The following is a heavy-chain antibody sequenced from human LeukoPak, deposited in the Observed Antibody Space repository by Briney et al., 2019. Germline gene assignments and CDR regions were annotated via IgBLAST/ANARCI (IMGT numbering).Heavy chain of an antibody. CDR3: ARWSGSVTARNYYYYMDV. D-gene: IGHD6-6*01. V-gene: IGHV4-61*02. CDR2: IYTSGTT. J-gene: IGHJ6*03. CDR1: GGSVRRGNYY. Sequence: SETLSLTFTVSGGSVRRGNYYWTWIRQPAGSGLEWIGRIYTSGTTDYNPSLRTRVTISVDASRNQFSLNLSSVTAADTAVYYCARWSGSVTARNYYYYMDVWGEGTTVTVSS.